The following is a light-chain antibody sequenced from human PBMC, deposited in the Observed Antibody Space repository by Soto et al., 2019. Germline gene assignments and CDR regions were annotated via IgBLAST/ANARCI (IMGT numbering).Light chain of an antibody. CDR1: SSNIGSNF. CDR2: RNN. Sequence: QSVLTQPPSASGTPGQRVTVSCSGSSSNIGSNFVFWYQQLPGTAPKLLIYRNNQRPSGVPDRFSGSKSGTSASLAISGLRSEDEADYYCAAWDDSLHMIFGGGTQLTVL. V-gene: IGLV1-47*01. J-gene: IGLJ2*01. CDR3: AAWDDSLHMI.